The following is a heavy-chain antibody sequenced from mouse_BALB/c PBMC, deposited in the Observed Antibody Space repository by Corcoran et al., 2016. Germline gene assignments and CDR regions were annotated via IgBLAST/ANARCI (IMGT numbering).Heavy chain of an antibody. CDR3: AREVPGGNPFDY. D-gene: IGHD2-1*01. V-gene: IGHV1S136*01. CDR2: IYPYNDGT. J-gene: IGHJ2*01. Sequence: EVQLQQSGPELVKPGAAVKMSCKASGYTFTSYVMQWVKQKPGQGLEWIGYIYPYNDGTKYNEKFKGKATLTSYKSSSAAYMEFSSLTSEDSAVYYCAREVPGGNPFDYWGQGTTLTVSS. CDR1: GYTFTSYV.